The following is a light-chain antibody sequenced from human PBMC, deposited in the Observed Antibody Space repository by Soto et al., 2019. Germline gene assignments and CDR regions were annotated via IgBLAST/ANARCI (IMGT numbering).Light chain of an antibody. V-gene: IGLV2-8*01. J-gene: IGLJ1*01. CDR3: SSYAGSNTPDV. CDR1: SSDIGAYDY. CDR2: EVS. Sequence: QSALTQPASVSGSPGQSITISCTGTSSDIGAYDYVSWYQQHPGKAPKLMIYEVSKRPSGVPDRFSGSKSGNTASLTVSGLQAEDEADYYCSSYAGSNTPDVFGTGTKVTVL.